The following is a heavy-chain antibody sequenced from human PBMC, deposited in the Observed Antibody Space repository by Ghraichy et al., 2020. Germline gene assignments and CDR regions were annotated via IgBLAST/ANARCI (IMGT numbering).Heavy chain of an antibody. CDR3: VRGGSITIFGVVYYNFGY. CDR1: GYTFTGYY. CDR2: INPNSGAT. Sequence: ASVKVSCKASGYTFTGYYIHWVRQAPGQGLEWVGWINPNSGATWYTQTLQGRVTMTRDTSITTVYMELSRLRSDDTAVYYCVRGGSITIFGVVYYNFGYWGQGALVTVSS. J-gene: IGHJ4*02. V-gene: IGHV1-2*02. D-gene: IGHD3-3*01.